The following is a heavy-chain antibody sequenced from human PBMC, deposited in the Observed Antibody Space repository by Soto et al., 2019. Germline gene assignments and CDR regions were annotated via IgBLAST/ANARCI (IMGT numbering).Heavy chain of an antibody. J-gene: IGHJ4*02. V-gene: IGHV1-18*01. CDR2: ISAYNGNT. CDR3: ALIDSSGWPPVRRVGY. Sequence: GASVKVSCKASGYTFTSYGISWVRQAPGQGLEWMGWISAYNGNTNYAQKLQGRVTMTTDTSTSTAYMELRSLRSDDTAVYYCALIDSSGWPPVRRVGYWGKGTLVTVSS. CDR1: GYTFTSYG. D-gene: IGHD6-19*01.